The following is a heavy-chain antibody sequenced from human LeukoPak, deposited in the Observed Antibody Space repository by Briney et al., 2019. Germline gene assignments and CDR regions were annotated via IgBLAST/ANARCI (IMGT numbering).Heavy chain of an antibody. CDR3: ARDPYGSGQFDP. V-gene: IGHV1-2*02. J-gene: IGHJ5*02. D-gene: IGHD3-10*01. CDR2: INPNSGGT. Sequence: ASVKVSCKASGYTFTGYYMHWVRQAPGQGLEWMGWINPNSGGTNYAQKFQGRVTMSRDTYSSTAYMELSRLRSDDTAVYYCARDPYGSGQFDPWGQGTLVTVSS. CDR1: GYTFTGYY.